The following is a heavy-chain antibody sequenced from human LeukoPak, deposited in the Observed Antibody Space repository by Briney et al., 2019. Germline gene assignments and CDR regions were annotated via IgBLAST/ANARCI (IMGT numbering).Heavy chain of an antibody. CDR3: ARGGGYYYGSGSYYGY. V-gene: IGHV4-61*02. D-gene: IGHD3-10*01. CDR1: GGSISSGSYY. Sequence: PSETLSLTCTVSGGSISSGSYYWSWIRQPAGKGLEWIGRIYTSGSTNYNPSLKSRVTISLDTSKNQFSLKLSSVTAADTAVYYCARGGGYYYGSGSYYGYWGQGTLVTVSS. CDR2: IYTSGST. J-gene: IGHJ4*02.